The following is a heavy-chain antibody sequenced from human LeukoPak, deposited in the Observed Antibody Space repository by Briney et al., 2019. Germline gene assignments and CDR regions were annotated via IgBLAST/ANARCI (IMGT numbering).Heavy chain of an antibody. Sequence: GGSLRLSCAASGFTFSGSAIHWVRQTSGKGLEWVGRIRSKANNYATLYAASMKGRFTISRDDSRNTAYLQVNSLKTEDTAVYYCARDMRRGSGSYYNVGPAEDYWGQGTLVTVSS. CDR1: GFTFSGSA. V-gene: IGHV3-73*01. CDR2: IRSKANNYAT. CDR3: ARDMRRGSGSYYNVGPAEDY. J-gene: IGHJ4*02. D-gene: IGHD3-10*01.